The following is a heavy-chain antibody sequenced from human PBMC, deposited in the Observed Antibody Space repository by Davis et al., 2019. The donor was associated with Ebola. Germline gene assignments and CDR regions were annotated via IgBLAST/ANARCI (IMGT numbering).Heavy chain of an antibody. CDR1: GDSVSSNSAA. V-gene: IGHV6-1*01. J-gene: IGHJ6*02. CDR3: ARCGYSYGYSYYYYYGMDV. D-gene: IGHD5-18*01. Sequence: SQTLSLTCAISGDSVSSNSAAWNWIRQPPSRGLEWLGRTYYRSKWYNDYAVSVKSRITINPDTSKNQFSLQLNSVTPEDTAVYYCARCGYSYGYSYYYYYGMDVWGQGTTVTVSS. CDR2: TYYRSKWYN.